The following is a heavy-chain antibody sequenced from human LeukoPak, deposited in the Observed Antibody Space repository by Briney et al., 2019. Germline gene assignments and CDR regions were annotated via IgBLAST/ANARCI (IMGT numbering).Heavy chain of an antibody. D-gene: IGHD6-13*01. J-gene: IGHJ5*02. Sequence: SGPTLVNPTETLTLTCTVSGFSLSNARMGVSWIRQPPGKALEWLAHIFSNVEKSYSTSLKSRLTISKDTSKSQVVLTMTNMDPVDTATYYCARIAPAAAGTIWVVRGRNNWFDPWGQGTLVTVSS. CDR2: IFSNVEK. CDR3: ARIAPAAAGTIWVVRGRNNWFDP. CDR1: GFSLSNARMG. V-gene: IGHV2-26*01.